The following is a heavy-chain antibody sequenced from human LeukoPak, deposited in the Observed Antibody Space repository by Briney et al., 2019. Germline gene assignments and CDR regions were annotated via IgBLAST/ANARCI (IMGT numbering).Heavy chain of an antibody. V-gene: IGHV4-30-2*01. J-gene: IGHJ4*02. D-gene: IGHD6-19*01. CDR1: GGSISSYS. CDR2: IYHSGST. CDR3: ARLAVAGQFDY. Sequence: SETLSLTCTVSGGSISSYSWSWIRQPPGKGLEWIGYIYHSGSTYYNPSLKSRVTISVDRSKNQFSLKLSSVTAADTAVYYCARLAVAGQFDYWGQGTLVTASS.